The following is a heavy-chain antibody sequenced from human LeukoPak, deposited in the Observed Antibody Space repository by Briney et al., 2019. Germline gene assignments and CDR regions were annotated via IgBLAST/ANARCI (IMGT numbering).Heavy chain of an antibody. V-gene: IGHV5-51*01. CDR2: IYPGDSDT. Sequence: GESLKISCKGSGYSFTSYWIGWVRQLPGKGLGWMGIIYPGDSDTRYSPSFQGQVTISADKSISTAYLQWSSLKASDTAMYYCARQIWFGAYYYGMDVWGQGTTVTVSS. CDR1: GYSFTSYW. J-gene: IGHJ6*02. CDR3: ARQIWFGAYYYGMDV. D-gene: IGHD3-10*01.